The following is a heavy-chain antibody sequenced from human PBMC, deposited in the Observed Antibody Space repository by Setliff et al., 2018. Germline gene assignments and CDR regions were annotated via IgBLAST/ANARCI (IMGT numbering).Heavy chain of an antibody. CDR1: GGSFSGYY. Sequence: SETLSLTCAVYGGSFSGYYWSWIRQPPGKGLEWIGEINHSGSTNDNPSLKSRVTISLDTSKNQFSLKLSSVTAADTAVYYCASLGMTTMMDWYFDLWGRGTLVTVSS. CDR3: ASLGMTTMMDWYFDL. V-gene: IGHV4-34*01. J-gene: IGHJ2*01. D-gene: IGHD4-4*01. CDR2: INHSGST.